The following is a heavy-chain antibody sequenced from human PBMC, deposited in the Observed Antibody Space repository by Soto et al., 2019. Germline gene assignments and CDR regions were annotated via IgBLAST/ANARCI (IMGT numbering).Heavy chain of an antibody. J-gene: IGHJ2*01. CDR3: FFEAEDGIPAVRSVLAFLLNRSSDL. CDR2: IWYDGSNK. V-gene: IGHV3-33*01. D-gene: IGHD2-2*01. Sequence: KGLEWVAVIWYDGSNKYYADSVKGRFTISRDNSKNTLYLQMNSLRAEDTAVYYFFFEAEDGIPAVRSVLAFLLNRSSDL.